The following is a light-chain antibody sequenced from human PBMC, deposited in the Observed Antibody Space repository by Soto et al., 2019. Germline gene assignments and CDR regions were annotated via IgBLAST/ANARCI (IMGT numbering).Light chain of an antibody. V-gene: IGKV3-20*01. CDR2: GAS. J-gene: IGKJ2*01. CDR1: QSVSSSN. Sequence: EIVLTQSPGTLSLSPGERATLSCRASQSVSSSNLAWYQQKPGQAPRLLIYGASSRATGIPDRFSGSGSGTDFTLTISRLEPEDCAVYYCQQYGRSPYTFGQGTKLEIK. CDR3: QQYGRSPYT.